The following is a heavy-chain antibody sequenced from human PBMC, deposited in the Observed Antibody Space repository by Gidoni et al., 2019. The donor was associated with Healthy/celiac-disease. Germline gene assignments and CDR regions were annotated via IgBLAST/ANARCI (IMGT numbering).Heavy chain of an antibody. CDR2: IYYSGRT. V-gene: IGHV4-61*01. Sequence: QVQLQASGPGLVKPSETLSLTCTVSGGSVSSGSYYWSWIRQPPGKGLEWIGYIYYSGRTNYNPSLKSRVTISVDTSKNQFSLKLSAVTAADTAVYYCAREVEMATTGFDYWGQGTLVTVSS. D-gene: IGHD5-12*01. J-gene: IGHJ4*02. CDR3: AREVEMATTGFDY. CDR1: GGSVSSGSYY.